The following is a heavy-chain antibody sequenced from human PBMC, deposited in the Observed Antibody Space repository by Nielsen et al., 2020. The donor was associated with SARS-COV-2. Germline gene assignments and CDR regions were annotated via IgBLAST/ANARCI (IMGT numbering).Heavy chain of an antibody. D-gene: IGHD3-16*02. CDR3: ARDIWGSYRYPDY. J-gene: IGHJ4*02. V-gene: IGHV3-9*01. CDR1: GFTFDDYA. Sequence: SLKISCAASGFTFDDYAMHWVRQAPGKGLEWVSGISWNSGSIGYADSVKGRFTISRDNAKNSLYLQMNSLRAEDTAVYYCARDIWGSYRYPDYWGQGTPVTVSS. CDR2: ISWNSGSI.